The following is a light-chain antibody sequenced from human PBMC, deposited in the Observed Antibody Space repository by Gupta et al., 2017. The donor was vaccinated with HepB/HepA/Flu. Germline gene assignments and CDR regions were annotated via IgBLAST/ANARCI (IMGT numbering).Light chain of an antibody. Sequence: DIVMTQSPLSLPVTPGEPASIPCRSSQSLLHSNGYNYLDWYLQKPGQSPQLLIYLGSNRASGVPDRFSGSGSGTDFTLKISRVEAEDVGAYYCMQALQTPWTFGQGTKVEIK. V-gene: IGKV2-28*01. J-gene: IGKJ1*01. CDR2: LGS. CDR3: MQALQTPWT. CDR1: QSLLHSNGYNY.